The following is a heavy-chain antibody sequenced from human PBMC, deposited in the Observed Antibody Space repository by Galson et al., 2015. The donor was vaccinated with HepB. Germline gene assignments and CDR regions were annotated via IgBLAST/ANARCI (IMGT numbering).Heavy chain of an antibody. CDR3: ARDGYSGYDFFAFDI. J-gene: IGHJ3*02. D-gene: IGHD5-12*01. V-gene: IGHV3-48*02. CDR1: GFTFSSYS. Sequence: SLRLSCAASGFTFSSYSMNWVRQAPGKGLEWVSYISSSSSTIYYADSVKGRFTISRDNAKNSLYLQMNSLRDEDTAVYYCARDGYSGYDFFAFDIWGQGTMVTVSS. CDR2: ISSSSSTI.